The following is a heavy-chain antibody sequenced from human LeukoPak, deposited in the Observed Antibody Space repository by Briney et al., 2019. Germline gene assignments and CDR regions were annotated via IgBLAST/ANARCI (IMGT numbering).Heavy chain of an antibody. D-gene: IGHD3-22*01. CDR3: ARRGSGYSFDY. V-gene: IGHV3-30-3*01. CDR1: GFTFSSYD. J-gene: IGHJ4*02. CDR2: ISYDGSNK. Sequence: GGSLRLSCAASGFTFSSYDMHWVRQAPGKGLEWVAVISYDGSNKYYADSVKGRFTVSRDNSKNTLYLQLNSLRAEDTAVFYCARRGSGYSFDYWGQGTLVTVSS.